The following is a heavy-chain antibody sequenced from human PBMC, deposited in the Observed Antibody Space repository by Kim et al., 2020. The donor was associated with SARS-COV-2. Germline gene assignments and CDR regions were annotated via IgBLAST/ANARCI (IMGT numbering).Heavy chain of an antibody. CDR1: GFTFSDYY. CDR2: ISSSSSYT. D-gene: IGHD5-18*01. CDR3: ARALDTDRNDWYFDL. Sequence: GGSLRLSCAASGFTFSDYYMSWIRQAPGKGLEWVSYISSSSSYTNYADSVKGRFTISRDNAKNSLYLQMNSLRAEDTAVYYCARALDTDRNDWYFDLWGRGTLVTVSS. V-gene: IGHV3-11*05. J-gene: IGHJ2*01.